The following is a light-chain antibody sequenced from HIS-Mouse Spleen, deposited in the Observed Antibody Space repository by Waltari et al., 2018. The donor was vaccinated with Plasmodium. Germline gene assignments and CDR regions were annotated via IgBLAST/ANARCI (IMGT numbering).Light chain of an antibody. CDR3: QQYGSSPLT. V-gene: IGKV3-20*01. J-gene: IGKJ4*01. CDR2: GES. CDR1: QSASSSY. Sequence: DIVSTQSPGTLSLSPGESATLPCRASQSASSSYLAWYQQKPGQAPRLLIYGESSRATGIPDRFRGSVSGTDFTLTISRLEPEDFAVYYCQQYGSSPLTFGGGTKVEIK.